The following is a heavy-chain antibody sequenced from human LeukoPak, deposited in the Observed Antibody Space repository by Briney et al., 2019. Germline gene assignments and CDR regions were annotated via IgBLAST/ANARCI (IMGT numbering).Heavy chain of an antibody. CDR2: INHSGST. CDR3: ARAKTLPIFGPLGWFDP. D-gene: IGHD3-3*01. CDR1: GGSFSGYY. J-gene: IGHJ5*02. V-gene: IGHV4-34*01. Sequence: SETLSLTCAVYGGSFSGYYWSWIRQPPGKGLEWIGEINHSGSTNYNPSLKSRVTISVDTSKNQFSLKLSSVTAADTAMYYCARAKTLPIFGPLGWFDPWGQGTLVTVSS.